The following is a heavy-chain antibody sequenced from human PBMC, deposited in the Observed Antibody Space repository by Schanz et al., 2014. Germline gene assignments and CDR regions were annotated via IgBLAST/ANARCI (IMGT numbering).Heavy chain of an antibody. V-gene: IGHV3-15*01. CDR3: TTYCDGGCAIDN. Sequence: EVKLVESGGGLVQPGGSLRLSCAASGFTFSQYGMHWVRQAPGKGLEWVGRIKSKTDGGTTDYAAPVKGRFTISRDDSKNTLFLQMNSLKTEDTAVYYCTTYCDGGCAIDNWGQGALVTVSS. CDR1: GFTFSQYG. J-gene: IGHJ4*02. D-gene: IGHD6-19*01. CDR2: IKSKTDGGTT.